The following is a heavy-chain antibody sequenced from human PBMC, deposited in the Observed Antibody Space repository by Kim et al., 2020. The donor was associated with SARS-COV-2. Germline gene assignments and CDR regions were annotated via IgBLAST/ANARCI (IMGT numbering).Heavy chain of an antibody. J-gene: IGHJ6*02. D-gene: IGHD6-13*01. V-gene: IGHV3-23*01. Sequence: GGSLRLSCAASGFTFSSYAMSCVRQAPGKGLAWVSAISGSGGSTYYADSVTGRINISRDTSKNTLYPQMNSRRAEDTAEYYGAKDQPSGIAAAGYYYYDMDVWGQGTTGTVSS. CDR3: AKDQPSGIAAAGYYYYDMDV. CDR2: ISGSGGST. CDR1: GFTFSSYA.